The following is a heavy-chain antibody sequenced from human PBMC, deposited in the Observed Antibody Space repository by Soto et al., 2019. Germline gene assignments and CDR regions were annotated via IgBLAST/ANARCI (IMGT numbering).Heavy chain of an antibody. CDR3: ARARATIAAAAIFDC. D-gene: IGHD6-13*01. V-gene: IGHV4-4*02. Sequence: SETLSLTFAVSGGSISTANWWSWVRQPPGKGLEWIGEVYRTGSTNYNPSLESRLTISVDKSKNQFSLKLTSVTAADTAVYYCARARATIAAAAIFDCWGQGTLVTVSS. CDR1: GGSISTANW. CDR2: VYRTGST. J-gene: IGHJ4*02.